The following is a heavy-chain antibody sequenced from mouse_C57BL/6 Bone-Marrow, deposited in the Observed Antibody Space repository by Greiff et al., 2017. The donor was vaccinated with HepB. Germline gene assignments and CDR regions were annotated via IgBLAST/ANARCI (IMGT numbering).Heavy chain of an antibody. CDR2: ISSGSSTI. CDR1: GFTFSDYG. CDR3: ARGFYYYGSSYEDY. V-gene: IGHV5-17*01. D-gene: IGHD1-1*01. Sequence: DVHLVESGGGLVKPGGSLKLSCAASGFTFSDYGMHWVRQAPEKGLEWVAYISSGSSTIYYADTVKGRFTISRDNAKNTLFLQMTSLRSEDTAMYYCARGFYYYGSSYEDYWGQGTTLTVSS. J-gene: IGHJ2*01.